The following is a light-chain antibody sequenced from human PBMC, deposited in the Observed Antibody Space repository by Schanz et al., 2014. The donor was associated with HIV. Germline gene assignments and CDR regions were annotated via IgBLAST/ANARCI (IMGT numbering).Light chain of an antibody. CDR2: GAS. CDR3: QQYGSLPWT. Sequence: EIVLTQSPGTLSLSPGERATLSCRASQSVSNNYLAWYQLKPGQAPRLLIYGASNRAPDIPDRFSGSGSETDFTLAISRLEPEDYAVYHCQQYGSLPWTFGQGTKVEVK. J-gene: IGKJ1*01. V-gene: IGKV3-20*01. CDR1: QSVSNNY.